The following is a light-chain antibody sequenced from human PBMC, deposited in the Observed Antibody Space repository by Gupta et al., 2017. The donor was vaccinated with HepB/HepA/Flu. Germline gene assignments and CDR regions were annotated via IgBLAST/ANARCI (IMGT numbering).Light chain of an antibody. J-gene: IGKJ1*01. V-gene: IGKV3-15*01. CDR1: QSVSSS. Sequence: EIVMTQSPVTLSVSPGERATLSCRARQSVSSSLAWYQQKPGQAPRLLIYGASTRATDIPARFSGSGSGTEFTLTISSLQSEDFAVYYCHQYNHWPRWTFGQGTKVEIK. CDR3: HQYNHWPRWT. CDR2: GAS.